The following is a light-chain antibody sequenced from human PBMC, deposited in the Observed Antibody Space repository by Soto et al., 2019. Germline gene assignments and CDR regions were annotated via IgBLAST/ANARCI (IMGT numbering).Light chain of an antibody. V-gene: IGKV1-17*03. CDR1: QGIGNY. CDR3: LQHNNYPWT. CDR2: GAS. J-gene: IGKJ1*01. Sequence: DIQMTQSPSAMSASVGDRVSITCRASQGIGNYLTWFQQKSGKVPKRLIYGASTLQSGVPSRFSGNGSGTEFTLTIISLQPEDSATYYRLQHNNYPWTFGLGTKVDIK.